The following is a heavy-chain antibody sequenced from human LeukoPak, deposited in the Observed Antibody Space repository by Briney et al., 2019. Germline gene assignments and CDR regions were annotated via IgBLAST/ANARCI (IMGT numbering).Heavy chain of an antibody. J-gene: IGHJ4*02. CDR1: GGSISSGSYY. CDR3: ARAVAGLEADY. CDR2: IYYSGST. V-gene: IGHV4-61*01. Sequence: KPSETLSLTCTVSGGSISSGSYYWSWIRQPPGKGLEWIGYIYYSGSTNYNPSLKSRVTISVDTSKNQFSLKLSSVTAADTAVYYCARAVAGLEADYWGQGTLVTVSS. D-gene: IGHD6-19*01.